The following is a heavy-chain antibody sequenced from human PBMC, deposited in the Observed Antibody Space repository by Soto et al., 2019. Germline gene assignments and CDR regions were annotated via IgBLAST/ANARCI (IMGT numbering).Heavy chain of an antibody. D-gene: IGHD3-3*01. V-gene: IGHV1-46*01. CDR3: AREVNTIFGVVINAAYFDY. CDR1: GYTFTSYY. J-gene: IGHJ4*02. Sequence: ASVKVSCKASGYTFTSYYMHWVRQAPGQGLEWMGIINPSGGSTSYAQKFQGRVTMTRDTSTSTVYMELSSLRSEDTAVYYCAREVNTIFGVVINAAYFDYWGQGTLVTVPS. CDR2: INPSGGST.